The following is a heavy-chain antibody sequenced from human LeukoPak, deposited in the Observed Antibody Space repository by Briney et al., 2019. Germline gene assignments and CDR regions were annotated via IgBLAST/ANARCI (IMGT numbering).Heavy chain of an antibody. CDR1: GFTVSSNY. V-gene: IGHV3-53*01. Sequence: GGSLRLSCAASGFTVSSNYMNWVRQAPGKGLEWVSIIYSGGTTYYADSVKGRFTISRDNSKNMLYLQMNSLRAEDTAVYYCAKLANTASDFDYWGQGTLVTVSS. J-gene: IGHJ4*02. CDR3: AKLANTASDFDY. D-gene: IGHD5-18*01. CDR2: IYSGGTT.